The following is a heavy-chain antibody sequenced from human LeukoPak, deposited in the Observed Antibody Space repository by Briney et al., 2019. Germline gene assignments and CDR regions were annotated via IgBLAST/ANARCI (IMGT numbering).Heavy chain of an antibody. J-gene: IGHJ4*02. Sequence: PGGSLRLSCAASGFTFTSYDMNWVRQAPGKGLEWVSYISSSGSTIYYADYVKGRFTISRDSAETSLYLQMNSLRAEDTAVYYCAREGYSGSYFDYWGQGTLVTVSS. CDR3: AREGYSGSYFDY. CDR1: GFTFTSYD. CDR2: ISSSGSTI. V-gene: IGHV3-48*03. D-gene: IGHD1-26*01.